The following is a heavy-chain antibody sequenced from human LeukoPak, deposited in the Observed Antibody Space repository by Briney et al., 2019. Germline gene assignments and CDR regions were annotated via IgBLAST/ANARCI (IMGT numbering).Heavy chain of an antibody. CDR3: AKTPYYYDSSGYYYRSYYFDY. J-gene: IGHJ4*02. CDR1: GFTFDDYA. Sequence: SGGSLRLSCAASGFTFDDYAMHWVRQAPGKGLEWVSLISGDGGSTYYADSVKGRFTISRDNSKNSLYLQMNSLRTEDTALYHCAKTPYYYDSSGYYYRSYYFDYWGQGTLVTVSS. CDR2: ISGDGGST. V-gene: IGHV3-43*02. D-gene: IGHD3-22*01.